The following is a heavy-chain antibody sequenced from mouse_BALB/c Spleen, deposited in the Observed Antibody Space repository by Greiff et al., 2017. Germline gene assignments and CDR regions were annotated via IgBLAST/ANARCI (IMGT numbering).Heavy chain of an antibody. CDR2: IDPANGNT. CDR3: ATLDSSGYGAY. J-gene: IGHJ3*01. V-gene: IGHV14-3*02. D-gene: IGHD3-2*01. Sequence: EVQLQQSGAELVKPGASVKLSCTASGFNIKDTYMHWVKQRPEQGLEWIGRIDPANGNTKYDPKFQGKATITADTSSNTAYLQLSSLTSEDTAVYYCATLDSSGYGAYWGQGTLVTVSA. CDR1: GFNIKDTY.